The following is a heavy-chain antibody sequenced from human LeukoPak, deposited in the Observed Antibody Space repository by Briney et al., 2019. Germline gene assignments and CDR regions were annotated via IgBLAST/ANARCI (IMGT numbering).Heavy chain of an antibody. Sequence: GASVKVSCKASGYTFTSYDINWVRQATGQGLEWMGWMNPNSGNTGYAQKIQGRVTMTRNTSISTAYMELRSLRSEDTAVYYCARGGARGDGQYYYYYMDVWGKGTTVTISS. CDR2: MNPNSGNT. CDR3: ARGGARGDGQYYYYYMDV. D-gene: IGHD2-21*01. J-gene: IGHJ6*03. V-gene: IGHV1-8*01. CDR1: GYTFTSYD.